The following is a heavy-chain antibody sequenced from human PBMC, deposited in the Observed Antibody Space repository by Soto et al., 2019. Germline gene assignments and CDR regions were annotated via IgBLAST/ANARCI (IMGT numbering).Heavy chain of an antibody. CDR1: VFTFSSYW. CDR2: IKQDGSEK. CDR3: ARVWFGELLQSGFDY. J-gene: IGHJ4*02. V-gene: IGHV3-7*03. D-gene: IGHD3-10*01. Sequence: WWSLRLSCSASVFTFSSYWMSWFRQAPGKGLEWVANIKQDGSEKYYVDSVKGRFTISRDNAKNSLYLQMNSLRAEDTAVYYCARVWFGELLQSGFDYWGQGTLVTVSS.